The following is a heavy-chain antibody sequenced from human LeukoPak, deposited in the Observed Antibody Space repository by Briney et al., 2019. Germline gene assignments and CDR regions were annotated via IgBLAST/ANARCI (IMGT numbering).Heavy chain of an antibody. CDR3: ARGTVTMDY. D-gene: IGHD4-17*01. J-gene: IGHJ4*02. CDR1: GGSISSYY. V-gene: IGHV4-59*13. Sequence: SETLSLTCTVSGGSISSYYWSWIRQPPGKGLEWVGYIYYSGSTKYNPALKSRVTISIDSSKNQFSLNLSSVTAADTAVYYCARGTVTMDYWGRGTLVTVSS. CDR2: IYYSGST.